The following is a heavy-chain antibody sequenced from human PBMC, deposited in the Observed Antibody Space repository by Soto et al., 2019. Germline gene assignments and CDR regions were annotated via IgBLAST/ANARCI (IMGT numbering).Heavy chain of an antibody. J-gene: IGHJ6*04. CDR2: IKQDGSEK. D-gene: IGHD6-13*01. CDR3: ASAGRGQRLVSCLDV. V-gene: IGHV3-7*03. CDR1: AFTLSNYW. Sequence: EVQLVESGGGLVQPGGPLRLSCAASAFTLSNYWMSWFRQAPGKGLEWVANIKQDGSEKYYVDSVKGRFTISRDNAKNSLYLHMNSLRAEDTGVYYCASAGRGQRLVSCLDVWCEGATVTVSS.